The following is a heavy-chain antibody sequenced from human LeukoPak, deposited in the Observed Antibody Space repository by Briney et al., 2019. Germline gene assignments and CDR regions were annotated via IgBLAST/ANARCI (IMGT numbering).Heavy chain of an antibody. J-gene: IGHJ4*02. CDR1: GFTVSSNY. D-gene: IGHD5-12*01. V-gene: IGHV3-66*01. CDR3: ARSAGIAATIVLGY. CDR2: IYSGGST. Sequence: PGGSLRLSCAASGFTVSSNYMSWVRQAPGKGLEWVSLIYSGGSTYYADSVKGRFTISRDISKNILYLQMNSLRAEDTAVYYCARSAGIAATIVLGYWGQGTLVTVSS.